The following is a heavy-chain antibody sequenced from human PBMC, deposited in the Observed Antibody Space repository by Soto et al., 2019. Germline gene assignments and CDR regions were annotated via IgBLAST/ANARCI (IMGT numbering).Heavy chain of an antibody. CDR3: ARHRRDDYNYGGSGIFDY. Sequence: ETLSLTCTVSGGSITSRTFWWAWIRQPPGKGLEWIGDLYYSGSSYYNPSLKSRVSTSVDTSKNQFSLEVNAVSAADTAVYYCARHRRDDYNYGGSGIFDYWGQGALVTVSS. D-gene: IGHD5-12*01. J-gene: IGHJ4*02. V-gene: IGHV4-39*01. CDR1: GGSITSRTFW. CDR2: LYYSGSS.